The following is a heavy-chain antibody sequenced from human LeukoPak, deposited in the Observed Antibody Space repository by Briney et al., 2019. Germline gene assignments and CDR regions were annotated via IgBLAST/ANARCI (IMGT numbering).Heavy chain of an antibody. CDR3: ARSDGYGDYVVHY. Sequence: GSLRLSCAASGFTFSSYGMHWVRQAPGKGLEWVAVIWYDGSNKYYADSVKGRFTISRDNSKNTLYLQMNSLRAEDTAVYYCARSDGYGDYVVHYWGQGTLVTVSS. CDR2: IWYDGSNK. J-gene: IGHJ4*02. CDR1: GFTFSSYG. D-gene: IGHD4-17*01. V-gene: IGHV3-33*01.